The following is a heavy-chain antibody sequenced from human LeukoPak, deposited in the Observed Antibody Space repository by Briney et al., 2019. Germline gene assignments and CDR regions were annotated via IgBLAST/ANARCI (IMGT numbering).Heavy chain of an antibody. CDR3: ATLGPLGYSSSWYYFDY. CDR1: GYTFTSYY. V-gene: IGHV1-46*01. D-gene: IGHD6-13*01. CDR2: INPSGGST. J-gene: IGHJ4*02. Sequence: ASVKVSCKASGYTFTSYYMHWVRQAPGQGLEWMGIINPSGGSTSYAQKFQGRVTMTRDTSTTTVYMELSSLTSEDTAVYYCATLGPLGYSSSWYYFDYWGQGTLVTVSS.